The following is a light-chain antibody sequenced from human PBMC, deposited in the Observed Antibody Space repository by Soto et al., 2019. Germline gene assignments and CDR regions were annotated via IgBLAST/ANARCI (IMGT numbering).Light chain of an antibody. CDR1: QTINNY. Sequence: DIQLTQSPPFLSASVGDRVTVTCRASQTINNYLAWVRKKEGKAPEFLIYPASTLQGGVPSRFSGHGFGINFTLTISSLQPEDFATYYCQQLRAYPHTFGQGTKLDIK. V-gene: IGKV1-9*01. CDR2: PAS. CDR3: QQLRAYPHT. J-gene: IGKJ2*01.